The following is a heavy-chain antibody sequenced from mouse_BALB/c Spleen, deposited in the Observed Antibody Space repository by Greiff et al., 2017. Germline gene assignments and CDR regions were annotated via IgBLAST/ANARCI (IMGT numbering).Heavy chain of an antibody. V-gene: IGHV1-69*02. CDR1: GYTFTSYW. CDR3: TRGWDDYLDY. D-gene: IGHD4-1*01. CDR2: IYPSDSYT. J-gene: IGHJ2*01. Sequence: QVQLQQPGAELVRPGASVKLSCKASGYTFTSYWMNWVKQRPGQGLEWIGNIYPSDSYTNYNQKFKDKATLTVDKSSSTAYMQLSSPTSEDSAVYYGTRGWDDYLDYWGQGTTVTVSS.